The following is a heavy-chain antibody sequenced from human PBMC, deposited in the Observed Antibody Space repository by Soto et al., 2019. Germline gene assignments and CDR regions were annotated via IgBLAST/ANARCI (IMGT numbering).Heavy chain of an antibody. Sequence: QVTLKESGPVLVKPTETLTLTCTVSGFSLSNARMCVSWIRQPPGKALEWLAHIFSNDEKSYSTSLKSRLTISKDTSKSQVVLTMTNMDPVDTATYYCARIRDEDCSGGSCYYYFDYWGQGTLVTVSS. CDR2: IFSNDEK. CDR1: GFSLSNARMC. J-gene: IGHJ4*02. V-gene: IGHV2-26*01. D-gene: IGHD2-15*01. CDR3: ARIRDEDCSGGSCYYYFDY.